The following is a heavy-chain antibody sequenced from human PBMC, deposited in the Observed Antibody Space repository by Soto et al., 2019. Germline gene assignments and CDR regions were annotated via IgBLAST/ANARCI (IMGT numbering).Heavy chain of an antibody. CDR1: GYTFTSYD. Sequence: ASVKVSCKASGYTFTSYDINWVRQATGQGLEWMGWMNPNSGNTGYAQKFKSRDTMTRNTSISTANKKLSSLRYDDTAVYYCARGLVLPGMDVWGQGTTVTVSS. CDR2: MNPNSGNT. V-gene: IGHV1-8*01. CDR3: ARGLVLPGMDV. D-gene: IGHD6-13*01. J-gene: IGHJ6*02.